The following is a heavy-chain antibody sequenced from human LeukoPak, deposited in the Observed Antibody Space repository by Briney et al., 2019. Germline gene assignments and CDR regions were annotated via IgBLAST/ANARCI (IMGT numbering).Heavy chain of an antibody. D-gene: IGHD1-26*01. CDR1: GGSITTTNW. Sequence: PSGTLSLTCAVSGGSITTTNWWSWVRQPPGKGLEWIGEVHLSGATNYNPSLESRVSMSIDKSKNHLSLEVTSVTAADTAIYYCTRESGAFSPFGFWGQETLLTVSS. J-gene: IGHJ4*02. V-gene: IGHV4-4*02. CDR3: TRESGAFSPFGF. CDR2: VHLSGAT.